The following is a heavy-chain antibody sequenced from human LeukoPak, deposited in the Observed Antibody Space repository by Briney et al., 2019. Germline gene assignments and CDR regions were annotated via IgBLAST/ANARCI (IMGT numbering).Heavy chain of an antibody. V-gene: IGHV3-7*01. J-gene: IGHJ4*02. CDR3: ARDRVLGGY. Sequence: GGSLRLSCAASGFTSSSYWMSWVRQAPGKGLEWVANIKQDGSEKYYVDSVKGRFTISRDNAKNSLYLQMNSLRAEDTAVYYCARDRVLGGYWGQGTLVTVSS. CDR2: IKQDGSEK. CDR1: GFTSSSYW. D-gene: IGHD4/OR15-4a*01.